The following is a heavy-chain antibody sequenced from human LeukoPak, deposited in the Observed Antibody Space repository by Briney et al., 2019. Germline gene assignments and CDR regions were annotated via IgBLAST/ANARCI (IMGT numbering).Heavy chain of an antibody. CDR1: GFTFNTYW. CDR2: IKGDGTEK. D-gene: IGHD3-9*01. J-gene: IGHJ4*02. CDR3: ARGADSGYSSDN. Sequence: GGSLRLSCTASGFTFNTYWMSWVRQAPGRGLEWVANIKGDGTEKYYVDSVKGRFTISRDNAKNTLYLQMNSLRAEDTAVYYCARGADSGYSSDNWGQGTLVSVSS. V-gene: IGHV3-7*01.